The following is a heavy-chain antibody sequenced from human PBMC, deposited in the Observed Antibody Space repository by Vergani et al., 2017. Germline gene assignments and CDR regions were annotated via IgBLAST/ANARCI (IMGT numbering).Heavy chain of an antibody. CDR3: ARFLLYSSTCDPDAFHI. CDR2: ISAYNGNT. V-gene: IGHV1-18*04. D-gene: IGHD3-3*01. CDR1: GYTFTSYG. J-gene: IGHJ3*02. Sequence: QVQLVQSGAEVKKPGASVKVSCKASGYTFTSYGISWVRQAPGQGLEWMGWISAYNGNTNYAPKLQGRVTMTTDTSTSTAYMELRSLSSDDTAVYYCARFLLYSSTCDPDAFHIWGQGTMVTVSS.